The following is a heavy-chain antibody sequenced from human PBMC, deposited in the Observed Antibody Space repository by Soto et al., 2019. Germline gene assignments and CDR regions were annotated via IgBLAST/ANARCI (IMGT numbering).Heavy chain of an antibody. Sequence: ASVKVSCKASGYTFTSYGISWVRQAPGQGLEWMGWISAYNGSTNYAQKLQGRVTMTTDTSTSTADMELRSLRSDDTAVYYCARDLCSGGSCYGDNWFDPWGQGTLVTVSS. CDR3: ARDLCSGGSCYGDNWFDP. J-gene: IGHJ5*02. V-gene: IGHV1-18*01. CDR2: ISAYNGST. CDR1: GYTFTSYG. D-gene: IGHD2-15*01.